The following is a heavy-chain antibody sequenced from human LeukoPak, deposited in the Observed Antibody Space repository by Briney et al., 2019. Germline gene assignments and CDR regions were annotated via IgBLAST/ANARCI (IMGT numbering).Heavy chain of an antibody. Sequence: GGSLRLSCAASGFTFTGYAMSWGCQAPGKGLGWGSHIIGMGGSTYYADSVKGLLTISRDYTKNTLYLQRNSLRAEDTAVYCCAKDLMAGTTFRDYWGQGNLVTVSS. CDR3: AKDLMAGTTFRDY. V-gene: IGHV3-23*01. J-gene: IGHJ4*02. D-gene: IGHD4-17*01. CDR2: IIGMGGST. CDR1: GFTFTGYA.